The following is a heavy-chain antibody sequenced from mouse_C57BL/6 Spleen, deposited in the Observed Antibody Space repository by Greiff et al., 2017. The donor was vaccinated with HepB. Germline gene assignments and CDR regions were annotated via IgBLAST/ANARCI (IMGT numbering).Heavy chain of an antibody. CDR1: GYTFTSYW. CDR2: INPSNGGT. V-gene: IGHV1-53*01. CDR3: ARDPFYYYGNDY. D-gene: IGHD1-1*01. J-gene: IGHJ2*01. Sequence: VQLQQSGTELVKPGASVKLSCKASGYTFTSYWMHWVKQRPGQGLEWIGNINPSNGGTNYNEKFKSKATLTVDKSSSTAYMQLSSLTSEDSAVYYCARDPFYYYGNDYWGQGTTLTVSS.